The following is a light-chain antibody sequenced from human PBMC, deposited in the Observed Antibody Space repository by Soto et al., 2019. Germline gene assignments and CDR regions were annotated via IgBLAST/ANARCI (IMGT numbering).Light chain of an antibody. CDR3: QQYNEWPLT. Sequence: EIVMTQSPATLSVSPGESATLSCRASQSVSNNLAWYQQKPGQAPRLLIYHAATRATGIPARFSGSGSGTEVTLTISSLQSEDCAVYYCQQYNEWPLTFGGGTKVEIK. V-gene: IGKV3-15*01. CDR1: QSVSNN. J-gene: IGKJ4*01. CDR2: HAA.